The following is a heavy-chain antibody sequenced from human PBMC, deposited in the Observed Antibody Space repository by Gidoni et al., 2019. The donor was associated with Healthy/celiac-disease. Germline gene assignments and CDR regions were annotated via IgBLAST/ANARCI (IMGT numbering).Heavy chain of an antibody. D-gene: IGHD2-15*01. V-gene: IGHV4-61*02. Sequence: QVQLQESGPGLVKPSQTLSLTCTVSGGSISSGSYYWSWIRPPAGKGLEWIGRIYTSGSTNYNPSLKSRVTISVDTSKNQFSLKLSAVTAADTAVYYCARFRSQGGYCSGGSCFRDAFDIWGQGTMVTVSS. CDR1: GGSISSGSYY. CDR2: IYTSGST. CDR3: ARFRSQGGYCSGGSCFRDAFDI. J-gene: IGHJ3*02.